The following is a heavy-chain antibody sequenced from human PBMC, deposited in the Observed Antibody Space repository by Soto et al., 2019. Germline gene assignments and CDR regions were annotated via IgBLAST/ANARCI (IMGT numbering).Heavy chain of an antibody. CDR3: ARNMDYYYGRGSGNGHGV. CDR1: GYTFTGYY. D-gene: IGHD3-10*02. V-gene: IGHV1-2*02. J-gene: IGHJ6*02. CDR2: INPKFGDT. Sequence: QVQLVQSGAEVKEPGDSVRVSCEASGYTFTGYYIHWVLQAPGQGLEWMGWINPKFGDTTYAQDFQGRVSMTRDMSISTVYMELSRLTSDDTAIYYCARNMDYYYGRGSGNGHGVWGQGTTVTVFS.